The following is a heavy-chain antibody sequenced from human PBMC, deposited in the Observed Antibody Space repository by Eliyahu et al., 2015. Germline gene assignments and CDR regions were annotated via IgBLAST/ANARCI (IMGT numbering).Heavy chain of an antibody. CDR2: INHSGST. CDR3: ARRGYYDSSGYWSPAAWFDP. V-gene: IGHV4-34*01. J-gene: IGHJ5*02. D-gene: IGHD3-22*01. Sequence: QVQLQQWGAGLLKPSETLSLTCAVXGGSFSGYYWSWTRQPPGKGLEWIGEINHSGSTNYNPSLKSRVTISVDTSKNQFSLKLSSVTAADTAVYYCARRGYYDSSGYWSPAAWFDPWGQGTLVTVSS. CDR1: GGSFSGYY.